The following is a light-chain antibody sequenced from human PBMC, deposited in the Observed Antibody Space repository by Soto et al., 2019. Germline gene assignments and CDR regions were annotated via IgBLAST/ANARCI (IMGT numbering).Light chain of an antibody. V-gene: IGKV3-20*01. CDR1: QSVSSSY. CDR2: GAS. CDR3: QQYGSSSFT. J-gene: IGKJ4*01. Sequence: EIVLTQSPGTLSLSPGERATLSCRASQSVSSSYLAWYQQKPGQAPRLLIYGASSRATGIPDRFSGSGSGTDFTLTISSLEPEDFAVYYCQQYGSSSFTFGGGTKVEIK.